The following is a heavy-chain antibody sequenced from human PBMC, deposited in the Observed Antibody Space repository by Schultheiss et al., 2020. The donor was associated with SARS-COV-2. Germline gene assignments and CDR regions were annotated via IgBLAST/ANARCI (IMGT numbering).Heavy chain of an antibody. CDR3: ARDGLDPVGDAFDT. CDR2: IYDSGST. CDR1: GGSISSSSYY. D-gene: IGHD3/OR15-3a*01. Sequence: SETLSLTCTVSGGSISSSSYYWGWIRQHPGKGLEWIGYIYDSGSTYYNPSLESRLTISLDTSKNQFSLSLSSVTAADTAVYYCARDGLDPVGDAFDTWGQGTMVTVSS. V-gene: IGHV4-31*03. J-gene: IGHJ3*02.